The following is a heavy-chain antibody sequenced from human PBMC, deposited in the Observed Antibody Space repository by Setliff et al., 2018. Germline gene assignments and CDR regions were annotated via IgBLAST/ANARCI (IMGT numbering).Heavy chain of an antibody. J-gene: IGHJ3*02. CDR3: ARVRAYCGGDCYDDAFDI. CDR2: INHRGST. CDR1: GDSFSDYY. V-gene: IGHV4-34*01. Sequence: SETLSLTCAVYGDSFSDYYWSWIRQPPGKGLEWIEEINHRGSTNYNPSLKSRVTISVDTSKNQFSLKLSSVTAADTAVYYCARVRAYCGGDCYDDAFDIWGQGTMVTVSS. D-gene: IGHD2-21*02.